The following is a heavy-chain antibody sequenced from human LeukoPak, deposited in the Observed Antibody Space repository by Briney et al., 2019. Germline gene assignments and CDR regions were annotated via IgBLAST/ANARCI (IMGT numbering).Heavy chain of an antibody. CDR1: GYTFTGYY. V-gene: IGHV1-2*02. CDR3: ARIYDFWSGYRLGADAFDI. J-gene: IGHJ3*02. CDR2: INPNSGGT. Sequence: ASVKFSCKASGYTFTGYYMHWVRQAPGQGLEWIGWINPNSGGTNYAQKFQARVTMTRDTSISTAYMELSRLRSDDTAVYYCARIYDFWSGYRLGADAFDIWGQGTMVTVSS. D-gene: IGHD3-3*01.